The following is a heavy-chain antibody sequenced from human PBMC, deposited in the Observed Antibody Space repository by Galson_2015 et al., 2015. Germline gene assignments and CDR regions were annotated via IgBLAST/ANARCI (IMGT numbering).Heavy chain of an antibody. CDR2: IIPIFGTA. V-gene: IGHV1-69*13. Sequence: SVKVSCKASGGTFSSYAISWVRQAPGQGLEWMGGIIPIFGTANYAQKFQGRVTITADESTSPAYMELSSLRSEDTAVYYCARAAAGRSYFDYWGQGTLVTVSS. D-gene: IGHD6-13*01. J-gene: IGHJ4*02. CDR3: ARAAAGRSYFDY. CDR1: GGTFSSYA.